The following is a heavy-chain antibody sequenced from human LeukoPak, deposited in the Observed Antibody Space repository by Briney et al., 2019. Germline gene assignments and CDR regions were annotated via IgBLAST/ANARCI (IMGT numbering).Heavy chain of an antibody. CDR1: GYTFSNYY. CDR3: AKDVEWGAYGYFDY. D-gene: IGHD3-3*01. CDR2: IGGST. J-gene: IGHJ4*02. V-gene: IGHV1-46*01. Sequence: GASVKVSCKASGYTFSNYYIHWVRQAPGQGLEWMGIIGGSTNYAQKFQGRVTMTRDTSTSTVYMELSSLRAEDTAVYYCAKDVEWGAYGYFDYWGQGTLVTVSS.